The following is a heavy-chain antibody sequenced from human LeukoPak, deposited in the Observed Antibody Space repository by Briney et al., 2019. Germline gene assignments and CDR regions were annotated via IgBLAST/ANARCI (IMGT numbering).Heavy chain of an antibody. CDR1: GFSFSNAW. V-gene: IGHV3-15*01. Sequence: RPGGSLRLSCAASGFSFSNAWMSWVRQAPGKGLEWVGRIKSKTDGGTTDYAAPVKGRFTISRDDSKNTLYLQMNSLKTEDTAVYYCTTEVVAVGFDYWGQGTLVTVSS. CDR2: IKSKTDGGTT. CDR3: TTEVVAVGFDY. D-gene: IGHD2-15*01. J-gene: IGHJ4*02.